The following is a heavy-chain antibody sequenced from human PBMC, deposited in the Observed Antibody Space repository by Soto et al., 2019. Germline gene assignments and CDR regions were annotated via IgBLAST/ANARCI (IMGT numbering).Heavy chain of an antibody. J-gene: IGHJ6*02. CDR1: GFNFGDYA. V-gene: IGHV3-49*03. CDR3: VRYKYTTRYNHYGMDV. CDR2: VRSKVYGVTT. D-gene: IGHD1-20*01. Sequence: GGSLRLSCRTSGFNFGDYAMSWFRLAPGRGLEWVGVVRSKVYGVTTDYAASVKGRFAISRDDSKSIAYLQMNSVTTEDTAVYYCVRYKYTTRYNHYGMDVWGPGTTVTVSS.